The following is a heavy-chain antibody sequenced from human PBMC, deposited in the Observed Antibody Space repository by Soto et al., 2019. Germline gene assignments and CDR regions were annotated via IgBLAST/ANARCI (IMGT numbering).Heavy chain of an antibody. D-gene: IGHD2-15*01. J-gene: IGHJ5*02. Sequence: SETLSLTCTVSGGSISSYYWSWIRQPPGKGLEWIGYIYYSGSTNYNPSLKSRVTISVDTSKNQFSLKLSSVTAADTAVYYCARGLLAVNWFDPWGQGTLVTVSS. CDR3: ARGLLAVNWFDP. V-gene: IGHV4-59*01. CDR1: GGSISSYY. CDR2: IYYSGST.